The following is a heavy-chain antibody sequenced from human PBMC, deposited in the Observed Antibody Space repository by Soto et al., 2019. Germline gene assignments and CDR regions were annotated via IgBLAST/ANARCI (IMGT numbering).Heavy chain of an antibody. CDR2: IYWDEDK. D-gene: IGHD1-1*01. CDR1: GFSLRTSGLG. Sequence: QITLKESGPTLVKPTQTLTLTCTFSGFSLRTSGLGVGWIRQPPGKALEWLALIYWDEDKRYSPSQKSRLTITKDATHNHPVLTQPNMYPVDKPTYYSAHRRVYSRNDMCLDPWRQGTLVTVS. V-gene: IGHV2-5*02. CDR3: AHRRVYSRNDMCLDP. J-gene: IGHJ5*02.